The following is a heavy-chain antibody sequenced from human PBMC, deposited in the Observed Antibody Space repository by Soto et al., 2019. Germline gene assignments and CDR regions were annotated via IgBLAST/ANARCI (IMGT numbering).Heavy chain of an antibody. V-gene: IGHV3-15*07. D-gene: IGHD3-9*01. J-gene: IGHJ6*02. CDR1: GFTFSNAW. CDR2: IKSKTDGGTT. Sequence: GGSLRLSCAASGFTFSNAWMNWVRQAPGKGLEWVGRIKSKTDGGTTDYAAPVKGRFTISRDDSKNTLYLQMNSLKTEDTAVYYCSSVYDDILTGYLYYYYGMDVWGQGTSVTVTS. CDR3: SSVYDDILTGYLYYYYGMDV.